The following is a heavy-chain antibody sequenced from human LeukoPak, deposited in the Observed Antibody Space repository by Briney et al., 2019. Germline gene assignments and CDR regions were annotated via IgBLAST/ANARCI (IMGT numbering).Heavy chain of an antibody. D-gene: IGHD5-12*01. J-gene: IGHJ4*02. CDR2: IIPIFGTA. CDR3: ARERGYSGYEGY. CDR1: GGTFSSYA. V-gene: IGHV1-69*01. Sequence: SVKVSCKASGGTFSSYAISWVRQAPGQGLEWMGGIIPIFGTANYAQKFQGRVTITADESTSTAYMELSSLRSEDTAVYYCARERGYSGYEGYWGQGTLVTVSS.